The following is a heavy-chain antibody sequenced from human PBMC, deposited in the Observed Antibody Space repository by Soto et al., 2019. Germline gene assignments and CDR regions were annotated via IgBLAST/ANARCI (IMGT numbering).Heavy chain of an antibody. V-gene: IGHV1-2*02. J-gene: IGHJ6*02. D-gene: IGHD1-26*01. CDR1: RYTFTGCD. Sequence: ASPNVSGTSSRYTFTGCDIHQGRQTHRQGLEWMGWINPNSGGTNYAKKFQGRVTMTRDTSISTAYMELRRLRSDDTAVYYCARIEWEHPGYYNYDMDGWRQGTTVTVSS. CDR3: ARIEWEHPGYYNYDMDG. CDR2: INPNSGGT.